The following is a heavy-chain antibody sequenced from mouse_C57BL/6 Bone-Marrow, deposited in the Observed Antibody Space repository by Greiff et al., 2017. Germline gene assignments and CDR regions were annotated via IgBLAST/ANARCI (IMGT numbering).Heavy chain of an antibody. D-gene: IGHD1-1*01. CDR1: GYTFTSYW. V-gene: IGHV1-72*01. CDR2: IDPNSGGT. Sequence: VQLQQPGAELVKPGASVKLSCKASGYTFTSYWMHWVKQRPGRGLEWIGRIDPNSGGTTYNEKFKSKSTLTVNKPSSPAYMQLSSLTSEYSAVYYCARWGTTVPFAYWGQGTLVTVSA. CDR3: ARWGTTVPFAY. J-gene: IGHJ3*01.